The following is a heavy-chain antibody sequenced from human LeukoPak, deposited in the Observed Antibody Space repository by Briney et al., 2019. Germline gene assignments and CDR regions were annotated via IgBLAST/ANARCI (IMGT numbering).Heavy chain of an antibody. J-gene: IGHJ4*02. D-gene: IGHD3-22*01. V-gene: IGHV3-11*01. CDR2: IKSSGSPI. Sequence: GGSLRLSCAASGFTFSDYCMAWIRQAPGKGLEWVSYIKSSGSPIYYADSVKGRFTVSRDNAKNSLYLQMNSLRAEDTAVYYCARDLDYYESVGYYGYWGQGTLVIVSS. CDR1: GFTFSDYC. CDR3: ARDLDYYESVGYYGY.